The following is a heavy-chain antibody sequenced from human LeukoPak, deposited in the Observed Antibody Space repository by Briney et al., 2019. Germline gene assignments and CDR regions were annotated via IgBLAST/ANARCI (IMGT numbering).Heavy chain of an antibody. CDR3: ARVEDGYNSDY. J-gene: IGHJ4*02. V-gene: IGHV4-38-2*02. CDR1: GYSISSGYY. CDR2: IYHSGST. D-gene: IGHD5-24*01. Sequence: SETLSLTCTVSGYSISSGYYWGWIRQPPGKGLEWIGSIYHSGSTYYNPSLKSRVTISVDTSKNQFSLKLSSVTAADTAVYYCARVEDGYNSDYWGQGTLVTVSS.